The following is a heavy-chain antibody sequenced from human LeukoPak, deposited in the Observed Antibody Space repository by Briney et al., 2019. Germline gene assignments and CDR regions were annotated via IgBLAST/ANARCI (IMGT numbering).Heavy chain of an antibody. J-gene: IGHJ4*02. CDR2: ISYDGSNK. CDR3: AEPYGDYVGY. CDR1: GFTFSSYA. D-gene: IGHD4-17*01. V-gene: IGHV3-30-3*01. Sequence: GRSLRLSCAASGFTFSSYAMHWVRQAPGKGLEWVAVISYDGSNKYYADSVKGRFTISRDNSKNTLYLQMNSLRAEDTAVYFGAEPYGDYVGYWGQGTLVTVSS.